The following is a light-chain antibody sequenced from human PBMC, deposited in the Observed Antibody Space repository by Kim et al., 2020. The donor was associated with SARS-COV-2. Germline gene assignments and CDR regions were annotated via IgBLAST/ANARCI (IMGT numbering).Light chain of an antibody. J-gene: IGKJ4*01. CDR3: QQRTNWPLT. Sequence: VGPGERATHSCRASQSVSSNLAWYQQKAGQAPRLLIYDASNRATGIPARFSGSGSGTDFTLTISSLEPEDFAVYYCQQRTNWPLTFGGGTKVDIK. CDR1: QSVSSN. CDR2: DAS. V-gene: IGKV3-11*01.